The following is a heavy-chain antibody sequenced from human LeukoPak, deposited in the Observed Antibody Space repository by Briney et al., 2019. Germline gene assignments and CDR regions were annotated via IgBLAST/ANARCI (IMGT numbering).Heavy chain of an antibody. D-gene: IGHD3-22*01. J-gene: IGHJ4*02. CDR3: AREDVDYDSSGYVY. CDR2: IYSGGST. Sequence: GGSLRLSCAASGFTVSSNYMSWVRQAPGKGLEWVSVIYSGGSTYYADSVKGRFTISRDNSKNTLYLQMNSLRAEDAAVYYCAREDVDYDSSGYVYWRQGTLVTVSS. V-gene: IGHV3-53*01. CDR1: GFTVSSNY.